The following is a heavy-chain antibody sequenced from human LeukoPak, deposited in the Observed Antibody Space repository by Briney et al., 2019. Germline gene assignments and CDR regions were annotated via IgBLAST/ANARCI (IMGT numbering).Heavy chain of an antibody. J-gene: IGHJ4*02. CDR1: GFTFSSYG. Sequence: GGSLRLSCAASGFTFSSYGMPWVRQAPGKGLEWVAVISYDGSNKYYADSVKGRFTISRDNSKNTLYLQMNSLRAEDTAVYYCAKDICGGDCYLFDYWGQGTLVTVSS. CDR3: AKDICGGDCYLFDY. D-gene: IGHD2-21*02. V-gene: IGHV3-30*18. CDR2: ISYDGSNK.